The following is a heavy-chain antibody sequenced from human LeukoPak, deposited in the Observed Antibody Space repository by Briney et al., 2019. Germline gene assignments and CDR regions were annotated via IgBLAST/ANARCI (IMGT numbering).Heavy chain of an antibody. CDR2: IRSKANSYAT. CDR3: TRLNVGNAFDI. V-gene: IGHV3-73*01. Sequence: GGSLRLSCAASGSTFSGSAMHWVRQASGKGLEWVGRIRSKANSYATAYAASVKGRFTISRDDSKNTAYLQMNSLKTEDTAVYYCTRLNVGNAFDIWGQGTMVTVSS. D-gene: IGHD7-27*01. J-gene: IGHJ3*02. CDR1: GSTFSGSA.